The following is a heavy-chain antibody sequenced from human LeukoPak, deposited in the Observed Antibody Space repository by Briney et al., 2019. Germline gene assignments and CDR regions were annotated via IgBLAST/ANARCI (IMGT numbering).Heavy chain of an antibody. CDR2: IGGSSGST. CDR1: GFTFSPYA. V-gene: IGHV3-23*01. CDR3: AKRELWFGELSD. Sequence: GGSLRLSCAASGFTFSPYAMSWVRQAPGKGLEWVSAIGGSSGSTNYADSVKGRFTISRDNSKNTLYLQMNSLRAEDTAVYYCAKRELWFGELSDWGQGTLVTVSS. J-gene: IGHJ4*02. D-gene: IGHD3-10*01.